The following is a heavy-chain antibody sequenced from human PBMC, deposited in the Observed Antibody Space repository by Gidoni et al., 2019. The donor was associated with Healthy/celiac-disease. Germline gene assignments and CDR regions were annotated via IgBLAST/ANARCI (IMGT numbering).Heavy chain of an antibody. D-gene: IGHD3-10*01. CDR3: ARPGKSGMVRGPPGY. CDR1: GCSISSSSYY. J-gene: IGHJ4*02. Sequence: QLQLQESGPGLVKPSETLSLTCTVSGCSISSSSYYWGWIRQPPGKGLEWIGSIYYSGSAYYNPSLKKRVTISGDTSKNQFSLKLSSVTAADTAVYYCARPGKSGMVRGPPGYWGQGTLVTVSS. CDR2: IYYSGSA. V-gene: IGHV4-39*01.